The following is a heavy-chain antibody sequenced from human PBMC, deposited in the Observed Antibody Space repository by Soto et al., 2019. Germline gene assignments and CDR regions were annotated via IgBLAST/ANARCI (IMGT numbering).Heavy chain of an antibody. J-gene: IGHJ6*02. V-gene: IGHV1-18*01. CDR1: GYTFSNSG. CDR2: ISAYNGNT. Sequence: ASVKVSCKASGYTFSNSGISWVRQAPGQGLEWMGWISAYNGNTNYAQKLQGRVTMTTDTSTSTAYMELRSLRSDDTAVYYCARTLSAVTTAMDVWGQGTTVTV. D-gene: IGHD4-17*01. CDR3: ARTLSAVTTAMDV.